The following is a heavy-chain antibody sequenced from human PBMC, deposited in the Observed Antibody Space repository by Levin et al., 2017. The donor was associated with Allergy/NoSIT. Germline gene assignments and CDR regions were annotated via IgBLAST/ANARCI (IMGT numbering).Heavy chain of an antibody. CDR1: GFTFSSYA. V-gene: IGHV3-30*04. Sequence: PGGSLRLSCAASGFTFSSYAMHWVRQAPGKGLEWVAVISYDGSNKYYADSVKGRFTISRDNSKNTLYLQMNSLRAEDTAVYYCARDRDSSSLHLFSYWGQGTLVTVSS. J-gene: IGHJ4*02. D-gene: IGHD6-13*01. CDR3: ARDRDSSSLHLFSY. CDR2: ISYDGSNK.